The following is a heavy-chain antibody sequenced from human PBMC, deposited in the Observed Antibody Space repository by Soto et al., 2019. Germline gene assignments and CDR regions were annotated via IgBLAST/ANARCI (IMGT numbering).Heavy chain of an antibody. D-gene: IGHD3-9*01. CDR3: AKDIDYDTLTGYRNWFDS. CDR1: GFTFDDYG. CDR2: ISWNSGSV. J-gene: IGHJ5*01. V-gene: IGHV3-9*01. Sequence: EIQLVESGGGLVQPGRSLRLSCAASGFTFDDYGMHWVRQAPGKGLEWVSGISWNSGSVGYADSVKGRFTISRDSAKNSLYRQMDSLSAEDTALYYCAKDIDYDTLTGYRNWFDSWGQGTLVTVSS.